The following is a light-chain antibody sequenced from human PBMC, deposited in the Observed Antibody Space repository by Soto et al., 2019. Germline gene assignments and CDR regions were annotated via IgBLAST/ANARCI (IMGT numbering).Light chain of an antibody. CDR2: GAS. V-gene: IGKV3-20*01. CDR3: QQYGSSLET. CDR1: QSVSSSY. Sequence: EIVLTQSPGTLSLSPGERATLSCRASQSVSSSYLAWYQQKPGQAPRLLIYGASSRATGIPDRFSGSGSGTDFTLTISRLEPEDFALYYCQQYGSSLETFGQGTKVEIK. J-gene: IGKJ1*01.